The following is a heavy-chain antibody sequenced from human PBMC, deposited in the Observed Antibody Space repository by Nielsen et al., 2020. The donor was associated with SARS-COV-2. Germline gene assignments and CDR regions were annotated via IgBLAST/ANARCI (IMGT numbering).Heavy chain of an antibody. CDR1: GGSISSSSYY. CDR3: ARSPTTYYDILTRTGPDYYYYYYMDV. D-gene: IGHD3-9*01. Sequence: SETLSLTCTVSGGSISSSSYYWGWIRQPPGKGLEWIGSIYYSGSTYYNPSLKSRVTISVDTSKNQFSLKLSSVTAADTAVYYCARSPTTYYDILTRTGPDYYYYYYMDVWGKGTTVTVSS. V-gene: IGHV4-39*01. J-gene: IGHJ6*03. CDR2: IYYSGST.